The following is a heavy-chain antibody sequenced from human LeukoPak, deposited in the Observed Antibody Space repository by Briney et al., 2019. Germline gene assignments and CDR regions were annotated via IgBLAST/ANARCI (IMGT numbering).Heavy chain of an antibody. D-gene: IGHD6-13*01. Sequence: GGSLRLSCVASGFTFSSHALRWVRQAPRKGLEWVSGISNNADSAYYADSVKGRFTISRDNSKNTLFLQMNSLGAEDTAVYYCARHVGSWSTGWLDLWGQGTLVSVSS. CDR2: ISNNADSA. CDR3: ARHVGSWSTGWLDL. V-gene: IGHV3-23*01. CDR1: GFTFSSHA. J-gene: IGHJ5*02.